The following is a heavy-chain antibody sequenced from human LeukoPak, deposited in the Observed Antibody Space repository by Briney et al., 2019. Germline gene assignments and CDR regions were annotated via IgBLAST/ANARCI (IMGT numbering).Heavy chain of an antibody. D-gene: IGHD2-2*01. CDR2: IIPIFGTA. J-gene: IGHJ6*03. CDR1: GGTFSSYA. CDR3: ARVDPPDYYYYMDV. V-gene: IGHV1-69*05. Sequence: GSSVKVSCKASGGTFSSYAISWVRQAPGQGLEWMGGIIPIFGTANYAQKFQGRVTITTDESTGTAYMELSSLRSEDTAVYYCARVDPPDYYYYMDVWGKGTTVTVSS.